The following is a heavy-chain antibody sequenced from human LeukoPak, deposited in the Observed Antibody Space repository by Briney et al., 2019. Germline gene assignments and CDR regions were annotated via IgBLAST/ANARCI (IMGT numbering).Heavy chain of an antibody. Sequence: GRSLLLSCAGSGFTFSSYWMSWVRQAPGKGLEWVPNIKQDGSVKYYVDSVKGRFPISRDNAKNSLYLQMNSLRAEDTAVYYCARVGPWVIADYYYYYMDVWGKGTTGTVSS. CDR1: GFTFSSYW. V-gene: IGHV3-7*01. D-gene: IGHD3-16*02. CDR3: ARVGPWVIADYYYYYMDV. CDR2: IKQDGSVK. J-gene: IGHJ6*03.